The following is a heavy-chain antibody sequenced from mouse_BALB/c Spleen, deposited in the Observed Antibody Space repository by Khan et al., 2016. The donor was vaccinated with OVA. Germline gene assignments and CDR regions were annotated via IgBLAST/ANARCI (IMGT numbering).Heavy chain of an antibody. V-gene: IGHV3-2*02. CDR2: ISYSGRT. J-gene: IGHJ2*01. CDR3: ARSVTITTVVATDFDY. CDR1: GYSITSDYA. Sequence: EVQLQESGPGLVKPSQSLSLTCTVTGYSITSDYAWNWIRQFPGNKLEWVGYISYSGRTSYNPSLKSRISITRDTSKNQFFLQLSSVTTEDTATYCCARSVTITTVVATDFDYWSQGTTLTVSS. D-gene: IGHD1-1*01.